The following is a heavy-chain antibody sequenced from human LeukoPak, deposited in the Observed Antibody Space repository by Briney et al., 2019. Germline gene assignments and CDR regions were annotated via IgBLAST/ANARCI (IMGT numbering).Heavy chain of an antibody. CDR2: ISAYNGNT. Sequence: GASVKVSCKASGYTFTSYGISWVRQAPGQGLEWMGWISAYNGNTNYAQKLQGRVSMTTDTSTSTAYKDLRSLRSDDTVVYYGARGAAVAGIYYYYMDVWGKGTTVTVSS. D-gene: IGHD6-19*01. CDR1: GYTFTSYG. CDR3: ARGAAVAGIYYYYMDV. V-gene: IGHV1-18*01. J-gene: IGHJ6*03.